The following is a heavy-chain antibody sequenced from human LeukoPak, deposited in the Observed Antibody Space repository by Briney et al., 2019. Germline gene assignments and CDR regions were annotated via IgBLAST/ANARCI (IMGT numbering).Heavy chain of an antibody. J-gene: IGHJ5*02. CDR1: GGTFSIYA. V-gene: IGHV1-69*13. CDR3: AREEMATTEGDQS. Sequence: ASVNVSCKASGGTFSIYAISWVRQAPGQGLEWMGGIIPIFGTANYAQKFQGRVTITADESTSTAYMELSSLRSEDTAVYYCAREEMATTEGDQSWGQGTLVTVSS. CDR2: IIPIFGTA. D-gene: IGHD5-24*01.